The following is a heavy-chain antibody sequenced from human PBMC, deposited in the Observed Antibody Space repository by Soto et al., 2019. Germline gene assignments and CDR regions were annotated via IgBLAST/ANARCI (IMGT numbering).Heavy chain of an antibody. D-gene: IGHD3-22*01. V-gene: IGHV1-69*01. CDR1: GGTFSSYA. CDR2: IIPIFGTA. Sequence: QVQMVQSGAEVKKPGASVKVSCKASGGTFSSYAISWVRQAPGQGLELMGGIIPIFGTANYAQKFQGRVTITADESASTAYMEPSSLRSEDTALYYCAREGASGSHIGYWGQGTLVTVSS. CDR3: AREGASGSHIGY. J-gene: IGHJ4*02.